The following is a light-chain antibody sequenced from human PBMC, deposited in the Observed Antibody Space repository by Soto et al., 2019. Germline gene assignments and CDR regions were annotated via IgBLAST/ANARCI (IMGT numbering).Light chain of an antibody. Sequence: DIHMSQSPSTLSASVGDRVTIPXRASRSISSWFAWHQQQSGXAPNXXXDDXSTLERGGPSRLSGRGSGTQFTLTISSLQPDYFATYYCQRYNTFSGTFGPGTKVDIK. J-gene: IGKJ1*01. V-gene: IGKV1-5*01. CDR3: QRYNTFSGT. CDR2: DXS. CDR1: RSISSW.